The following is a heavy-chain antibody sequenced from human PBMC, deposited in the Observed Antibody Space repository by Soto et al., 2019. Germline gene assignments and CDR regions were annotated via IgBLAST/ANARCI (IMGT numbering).Heavy chain of an antibody. CDR2: VSAYNGNT. CDR3: ARDRLVGGELLYPSDY. Sequence: QVQLVQSGAEVKKPGASVKVSCKASGYTFTSYGISWVRQAPGQGLEWMGWVSAYNGNTNYAQKLQGRVTMTTDTSTSTAYMELRSLRSDDTAVYYCARDRLVGGELLYPSDYWGQGTLVTVSS. V-gene: IGHV1-18*01. CDR1: GYTFTSYG. D-gene: IGHD1-26*01. J-gene: IGHJ4*02.